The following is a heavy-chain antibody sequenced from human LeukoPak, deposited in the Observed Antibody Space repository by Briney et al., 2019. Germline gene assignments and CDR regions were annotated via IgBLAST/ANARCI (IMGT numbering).Heavy chain of an antibody. D-gene: IGHD1-14*01. J-gene: IGHJ6*02. CDR2: IYYSGST. CDR3: ARGRRSPTQYYGLDV. CDR1: GDSITSYY. Sequence: KTSETLSLTCTVSGDSITSYYWSWIRQSPGKGLEWIGYIYYSGSTTYNPSLNSRVTISVDTSKNQLSLRLTSVIATDTAVYFCARGRRSPTQYYGLDVWGQGTTITVTS. V-gene: IGHV4-59*01.